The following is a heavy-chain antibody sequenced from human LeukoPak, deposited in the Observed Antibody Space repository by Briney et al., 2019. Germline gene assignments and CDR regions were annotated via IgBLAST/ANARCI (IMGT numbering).Heavy chain of an antibody. CDR3: ARGGVVTAIDWFDP. D-gene: IGHD2-21*02. V-gene: IGHV4-4*07. J-gene: IGHJ5*02. CDR1: GGSISSYY. CDR2: IYTSGST. Sequence: SGTLSLTCTVSGGSISSYYWSWIRQPAGKGLEWIGRIYTSGSTNYNPSLKSRVTMSVDTSKNQFSLKLSSVTAADTAVYYCARGGVVTAIDWFDPWGQGTLVTVSS.